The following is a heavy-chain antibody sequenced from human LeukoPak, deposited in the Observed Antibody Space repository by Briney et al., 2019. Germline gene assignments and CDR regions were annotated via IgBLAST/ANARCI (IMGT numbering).Heavy chain of an antibody. Sequence: ASVKVSCKASGYSFSDYHMHWVRQAPGQGLEWMGWINPNSGGTNYAQKFQGRVTMTRDTSISTAYMELSRLRSDDTAVYYCARDLVRYYASGNLYYYGMDVWGQGTTVTVSS. CDR2: INPNSGGT. CDR3: ARDLVRYYASGNLYYYGMDV. V-gene: IGHV1-2*02. J-gene: IGHJ6*02. D-gene: IGHD3-10*01. CDR1: GYSFSDYH.